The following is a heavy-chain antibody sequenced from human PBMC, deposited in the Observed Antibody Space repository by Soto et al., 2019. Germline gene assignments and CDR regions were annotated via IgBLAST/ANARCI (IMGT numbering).Heavy chain of an antibody. D-gene: IGHD1-26*01. CDR3: ARGSLAPDY. CDR2: IYPSGST. CDR1: GASLNNYC. V-gene: IGHV4-4*07. Sequence: PSETLSLTSTVSGASLNNYCWSWARQPAGKGLEWVGRIYPSGSTNYNPSLESRVTMSVDTSKNQFSLKLSSVTAADTAVYFCARGSLAPDYWGQGTLVTVSS. J-gene: IGHJ4*02.